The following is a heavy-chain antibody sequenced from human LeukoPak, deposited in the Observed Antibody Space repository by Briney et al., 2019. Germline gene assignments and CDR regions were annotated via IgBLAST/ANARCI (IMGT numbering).Heavy chain of an antibody. V-gene: IGHV3-21*01. CDR2: ISGSSYHI. J-gene: IGHJ4*02. CDR3: ASGTIVGARGADN. D-gene: IGHD1-26*01. Sequence: GGSLRLSYAASGFTFSTCSMKWVRQAPGKALEWVSSISGSSYHIYYADSVKGRFTISRDNANNLLYLQMNSLRAEDTAVYYCASGTIVGARGADNWGQGTLVTVSS. CDR1: GFTFSTCS.